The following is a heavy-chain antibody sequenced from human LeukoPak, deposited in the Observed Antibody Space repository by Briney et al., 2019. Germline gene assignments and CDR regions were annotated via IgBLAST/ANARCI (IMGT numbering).Heavy chain of an antibody. V-gene: IGHV4-39*07. CDR2: IYYSGST. J-gene: IGHJ4*02. D-gene: IGHD2-21*02. CDR3: ARDRVGTADY. Sequence: SETLSLTCTVSGGSISSSSYYWGWIRQPPGKGLEWIGSIYYSGSTYYNPSLKSRVTISVDTSKNQFSLKLSSVTAADTAVYYCARDRVGTADYWGQGTLVTVSS. CDR1: GGSISSSSYY.